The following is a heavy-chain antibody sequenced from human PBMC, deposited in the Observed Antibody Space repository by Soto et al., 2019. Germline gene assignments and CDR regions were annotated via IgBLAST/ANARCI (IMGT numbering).Heavy chain of an antibody. J-gene: IGHJ6*02. CDR3: AATRPYYYYGMDV. D-gene: IGHD2-15*01. V-gene: IGHV3-30*03. CDR2: ISYDGSNK. Sequence: LRLSCAASGFTFSSYGMHWVRQAPGKGLEWVAVISYDGSNKYYADSVKGRFTISRDNSKNTLYLQMNSLRAEDTAVYYCAATRPYYYYGMDVWGQGTTVTVSS. CDR1: GFTFSSYG.